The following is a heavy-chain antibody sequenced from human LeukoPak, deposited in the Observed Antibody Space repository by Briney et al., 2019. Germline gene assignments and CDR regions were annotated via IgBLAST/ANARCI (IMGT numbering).Heavy chain of an antibody. J-gene: IGHJ5*02. CDR2: ITHSGST. V-gene: IGHV4-30-4*08. D-gene: IGHD2-21*02. Sequence: PSQTLSLTCTVSGGSINSDDYYWSWIRQPPGKGLEWIGEITHSGSTNYNPSLKSRVTISVDTSKNQFSLKLSSVTAADTAVYYCARAPASAPYCGGDCYSGNWFDPWGQGTLVTVSS. CDR1: GGSINSDDYY. CDR3: ARAPASAPYCGGDCYSGNWFDP.